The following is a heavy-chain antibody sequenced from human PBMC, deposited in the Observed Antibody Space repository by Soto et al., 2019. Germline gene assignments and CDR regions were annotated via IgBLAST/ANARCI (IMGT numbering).Heavy chain of an antibody. J-gene: IGHJ4*01. CDR3: AKESHWTIISLGLGY. Sequence: VGSLRLSCTASGFGFTFSTSALSWVRQAPGKGLEWVSTFRESGGTTHYANSVKGRFTISRDTSKNMLYLQMNSLRAEDTAIYYCAKESHWTIISLGLGYWGQGPVVTVSS. D-gene: IGHD3-10*01. CDR2: FRESGGTT. CDR1: GFGFTFSTSA. V-gene: IGHV3-23*01.